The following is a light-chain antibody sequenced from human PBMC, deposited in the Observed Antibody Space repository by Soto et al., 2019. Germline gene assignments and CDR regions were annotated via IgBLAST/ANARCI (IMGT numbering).Light chain of an antibody. V-gene: IGKV3-20*01. CDR3: QNYGSSLLT. CDR2: GAS. CDR1: QSVSSSY. Sequence: EIVLTQSPGTLSLSPGERATLSCRASQSVSSSYLAWYQQKPGQAPRLLIYGASSRATGIPDRFSGSGSGTDFTLTISRLEPEDFAVYYCQNYGSSLLTFGGGTKVEIK. J-gene: IGKJ4*01.